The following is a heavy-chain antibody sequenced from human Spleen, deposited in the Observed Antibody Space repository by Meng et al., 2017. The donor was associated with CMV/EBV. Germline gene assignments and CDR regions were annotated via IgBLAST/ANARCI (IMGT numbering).Heavy chain of an antibody. D-gene: IGHD1-14*01. Sequence: ASVKVSCKASGYNFTGYYMHWVRQAPGQGLEWMGWINPSSGATDYTQKFRGRVTVTSDTSIRTAYMELSRLRSDDTAVYYCARVPVWGLGLFDYWGQGTLVTVSS. J-gene: IGHJ4*02. V-gene: IGHV1-2*02. CDR1: GYNFTGYY. CDR2: INPSSGAT. CDR3: ARVPVWGLGLFDY.